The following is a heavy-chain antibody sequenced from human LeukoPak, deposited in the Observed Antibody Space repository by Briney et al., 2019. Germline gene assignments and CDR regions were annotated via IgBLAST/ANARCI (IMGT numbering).Heavy chain of an antibody. J-gene: IGHJ3*02. CDR2: ISGSGGST. CDR3: AKDHSVYYYDSSGYYFDAFDI. V-gene: IGHV3-23*01. Sequence: PGGSLRLSCAASGFTVSSNYMSWVRQAPGKGLEWVSAISGSGGSTYYADSVKGRFTISRDNSKNALYLQMNSLRAEDTAVYYCAKDHSVYYYDSSGYYFDAFDIWGQGTMVTVSS. D-gene: IGHD3-22*01. CDR1: GFTVSSNY.